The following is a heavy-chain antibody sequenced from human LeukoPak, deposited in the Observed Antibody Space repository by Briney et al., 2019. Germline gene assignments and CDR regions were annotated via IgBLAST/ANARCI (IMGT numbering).Heavy chain of an antibody. CDR3: AHRIVNTSFDY. CDR2: IYWNDDK. D-gene: IGHD3-16*01. CDR1: GFSLSSSRVG. V-gene: IGHV2-5*01. Sequence: SGPTLVNPTQTPTLTCTFSGFSLSSSRVGVGWIRQSPGKALEWLALIYWNDDKFYSPSLKSRLTITKDTSKNQVVLTLTDMDPVDTATYYCAHRIVNTSFDYWGQGTLVTVSS. J-gene: IGHJ4*02.